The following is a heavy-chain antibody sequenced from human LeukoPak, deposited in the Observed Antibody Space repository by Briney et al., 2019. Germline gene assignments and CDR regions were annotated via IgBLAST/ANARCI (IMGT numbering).Heavy chain of an antibody. V-gene: IGHV1-2*06. D-gene: IGHD1-14*01. CDR3: ARAPNRRTAYYMDV. CDR1: GYTFTGYY. J-gene: IGHJ6*03. CDR2: INPNSGGT. Sequence: ASVKVSCKASGYTFTGYYMHGVRQAPGHGLEWRGRINPNSGGTNYAQKFQGRVTMTRDTSISTAYMELSRLRSDDTAVYYCARAPNRRTAYYMDVWGKGTTVTVSS.